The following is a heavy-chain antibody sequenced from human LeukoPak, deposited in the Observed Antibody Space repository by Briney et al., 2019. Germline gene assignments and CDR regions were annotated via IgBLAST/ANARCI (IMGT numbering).Heavy chain of an antibody. CDR2: IWYDGSNK. V-gene: IGHV3-33*06. CDR3: AQKGGADN. CDR1: GFTFSNYG. D-gene: IGHD2-15*01. Sequence: PGGSLRLSCAASGFTFSNYGMHWVRQAPGKGLEWVAVIWYDGSNKYYADSIKGRFTISRDNSKNTLYLQMNSLRAEDTAVYYCAQKGGADNWGQGTLVTVSS. J-gene: IGHJ4*02.